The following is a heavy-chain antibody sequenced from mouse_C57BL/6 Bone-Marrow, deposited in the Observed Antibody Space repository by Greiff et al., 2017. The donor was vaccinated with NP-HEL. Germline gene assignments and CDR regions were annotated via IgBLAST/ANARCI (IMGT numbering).Heavy chain of an antibody. CDR1: GYAFSSYW. J-gene: IGHJ2*01. Sequence: VQLQQSGAELVKPGASVKISCKASGYAFSSYWMNWVQQRPGEGLEWIGQIYPGDGDTNYNGKFKGQATLTADKSSSTVYMQLSSLTSEYSAVYSCARYYGSSYYFDYWGQGTTLTVSS. CDR3: ARYYGSSYYFDY. D-gene: IGHD1-1*01. CDR2: IYPGDGDT. V-gene: IGHV1-80*01.